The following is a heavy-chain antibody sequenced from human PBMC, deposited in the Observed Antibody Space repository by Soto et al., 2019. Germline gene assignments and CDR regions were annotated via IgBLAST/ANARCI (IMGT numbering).Heavy chain of an antibody. D-gene: IGHD3-22*01. Sequence: QVQLVQSGAEVKKPGASVKVSCKASGYTFTSYYMHWVRQAPGQGLEWMGIINPSGGSTSYAQKFXXRVSMDRATFXXPXYXXRSSLRSEDTAVYYCAREYYYDSSGYCYPTSWFDPWGQGTLVTVSS. CDR1: GYTFTSYY. CDR3: AREYYYDSSGYCYPTSWFDP. V-gene: IGHV1-46*01. J-gene: IGHJ5*02. CDR2: INPSGGST.